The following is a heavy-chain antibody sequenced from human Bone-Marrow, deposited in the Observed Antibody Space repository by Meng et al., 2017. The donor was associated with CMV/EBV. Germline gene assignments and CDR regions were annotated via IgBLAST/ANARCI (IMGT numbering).Heavy chain of an antibody. CDR1: GFRFDDYG. J-gene: IGHJ4*02. Sequence: GESLKISCVASGFRFDDYGMHWVRQTPGKGLEWVAFIRHDGTNKFYGDAVKGRFTISRDNSKNTVYLQMNSLRPEETAVYYCAKDLLLFGGPNAYFDYWGERRAVTVSS. V-gene: IGHV3-30*02. CDR2: IRHDGTNK. CDR3: AKDLLLFGGPNAYFDY. D-gene: IGHD3-16*01.